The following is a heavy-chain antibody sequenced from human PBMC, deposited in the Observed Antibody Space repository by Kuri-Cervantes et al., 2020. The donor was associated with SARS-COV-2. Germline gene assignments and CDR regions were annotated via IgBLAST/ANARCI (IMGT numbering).Heavy chain of an antibody. CDR2: NSGSGGST. Sequence: GESLKTSCAAPGFTFSCYAMSGGRQAPGKGLEGVSANSGSGGSTYYAESVKGRFTISRDNSKNTLYLQMNSLRAEDTDVYYCAKPPHCNSTSCYGGYYMDVWGKGTTVTVSS. D-gene: IGHD2-2*01. V-gene: IGHV3-23*01. CDR3: AKPPHCNSTSCYGGYYMDV. J-gene: IGHJ6*03. CDR1: GFTFSCYA.